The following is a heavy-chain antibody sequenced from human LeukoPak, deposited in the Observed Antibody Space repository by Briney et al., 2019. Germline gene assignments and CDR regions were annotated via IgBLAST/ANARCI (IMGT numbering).Heavy chain of an antibody. J-gene: IGHJ2*01. Sequence: GGSVTVSCKASGYTFTRWNFSWVRQAPGQGLEWMGWISTYNGDREYAQKLQGRVTMTTDTSTSTAYMELRSLTSDDTAVYYCARDLDWVFDLWGRGTLVTVSS. D-gene: IGHD2-21*01. CDR2: ISTYNGDR. V-gene: IGHV1-18*01. CDR3: ARDLDWVFDL. CDR1: GYTFTRWN.